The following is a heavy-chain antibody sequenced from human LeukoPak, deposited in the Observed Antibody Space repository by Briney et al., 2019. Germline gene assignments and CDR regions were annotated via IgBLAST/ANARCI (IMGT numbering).Heavy chain of an antibody. CDR1: GGSFSSGSYY. CDR3: ARERCSSTSCYLFGYWFDP. CDR2: IYYSGST. J-gene: IGHJ5*02. D-gene: IGHD2-2*01. V-gene: IGHV4-61*01. Sequence: SETLSLTCTVSGGSFSSGSYYWSWIRQPPGKGLEWIGYIYYSGSTNYNPSLKSRVTISVDTSKNQFSLKLSSVTAADTAVYYCARERCSSTSCYLFGYWFDPWGQGTLVTVSS.